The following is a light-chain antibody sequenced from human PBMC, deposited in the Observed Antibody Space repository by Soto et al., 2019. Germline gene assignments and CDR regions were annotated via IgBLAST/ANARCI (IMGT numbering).Light chain of an antibody. CDR1: RAITNH. CDR2: AAS. V-gene: IGKV1-39*01. Sequence: QLTQYPSPLSASVGARGSISCRASRAITNHLNWYQQKPGKAPILLVYAASTLETGVPSRFSGSGSGTHFTLTIDNLQPEDVATYFCQQNYITQSTLGGGTQVDIK. J-gene: IGKJ4*01. CDR3: QQNYITQST.